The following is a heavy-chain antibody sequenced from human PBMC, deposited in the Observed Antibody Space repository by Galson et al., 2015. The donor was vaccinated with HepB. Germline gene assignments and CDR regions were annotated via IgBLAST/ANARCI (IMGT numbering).Heavy chain of an antibody. Sequence: SVKVSCKASGYTFTSYYMHWVRQAPGQGLERMGIINPSGGSTSYAQKFQGRVTMTRDTSTSTVYMELSSLRSEDTAVYYCARDRDCSGGSCYSVFDPWGQGTLVTVSS. CDR2: INPSGGST. CDR3: ARDRDCSGGSCYSVFDP. V-gene: IGHV1-46*01. CDR1: GYTFTSYY. J-gene: IGHJ5*02. D-gene: IGHD2-15*01.